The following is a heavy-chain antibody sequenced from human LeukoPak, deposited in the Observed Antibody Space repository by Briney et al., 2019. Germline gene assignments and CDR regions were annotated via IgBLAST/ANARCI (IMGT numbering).Heavy chain of an antibody. V-gene: IGHV4-34*01. Sequence: SETLSLTCAVYGGSFSGYYWSWIRQPPGKGLEWIGEINHSGSTNYNPFLKSRVTISVDTSKNQFSLKLSSVTAADTAVYYCARARGGGSFKNYYYYMDVWGKGTTVTVSS. CDR2: INHSGST. CDR1: GGSFSGYY. J-gene: IGHJ6*03. CDR3: ARARGGGSFKNYYYYMDV. D-gene: IGHD2-15*01.